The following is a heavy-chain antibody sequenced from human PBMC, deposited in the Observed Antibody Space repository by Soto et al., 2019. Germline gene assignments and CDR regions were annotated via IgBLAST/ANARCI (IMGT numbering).Heavy chain of an antibody. J-gene: IGHJ4*02. V-gene: IGHV3-11*06. Sequence: QVQLVESGGGLVKPGGSLRLSCAASGFTLSDYYMSWIRQVPGKGLEWVSYISSSSTYTKYADSVKGRFTISRDNAKNSLYQQMNSLRAEDTAVYYCASGHWSSDVVYFDYWGQGTLVTVSS. CDR1: GFTLSDYY. CDR2: ISSSSTYT. CDR3: ASGHWSSDVVYFDY. D-gene: IGHD2-8*02.